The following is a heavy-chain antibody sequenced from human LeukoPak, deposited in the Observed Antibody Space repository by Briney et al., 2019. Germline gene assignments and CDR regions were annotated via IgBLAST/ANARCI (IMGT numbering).Heavy chain of an antibody. D-gene: IGHD5-12*01. Sequence: ASVKVSCKASGYTFTGYYMHWVRQAPGQGLEWMGWINPNSGGTNYAQKLQGRVTMTTDTSTSTAYMELRSLRSDDTAVYYCARDVADSGYDWDYWGQGTLVTVSS. CDR3: ARDVADSGYDWDY. J-gene: IGHJ4*02. V-gene: IGHV1-2*02. CDR1: GYTFTGYY. CDR2: INPNSGGT.